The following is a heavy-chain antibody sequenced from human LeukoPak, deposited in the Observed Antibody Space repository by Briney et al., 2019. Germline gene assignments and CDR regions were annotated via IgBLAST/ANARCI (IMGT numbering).Heavy chain of an antibody. CDR3: ARDPNGDYIGAFDM. Sequence: GGSLRPSCAASGFTFSSYAMSWVRQAPGKGPEWVSAIRGGGGSAFYADSVKGRFTISRDNSKYTLFLQMNSLRAEDTAVYYCARDPNGDYIGAFDMWGPGTMVTVSS. D-gene: IGHD4-17*01. J-gene: IGHJ3*02. V-gene: IGHV3-23*01. CDR2: IRGGGGSA. CDR1: GFTFSSYA.